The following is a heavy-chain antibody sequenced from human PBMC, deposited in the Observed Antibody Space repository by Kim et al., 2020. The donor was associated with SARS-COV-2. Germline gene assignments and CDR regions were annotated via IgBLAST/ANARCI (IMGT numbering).Heavy chain of an antibody. CDR3: ARSRTVVPTDY. V-gene: IGHV4-59*01. Sequence: SETLSLTCTVSGGSISSYYWSWIRQPPGKGLEWIGYIYYSGGTNYNPSLKSRVPISVDTSTNQFALKLSSVPAADTAVYYCARSRTVVPTDYWGQGTLVTVSS. J-gene: IGHJ4*02. D-gene: IGHD5-12*01. CDR2: IYYSGGT. CDR1: GGSISSYY.